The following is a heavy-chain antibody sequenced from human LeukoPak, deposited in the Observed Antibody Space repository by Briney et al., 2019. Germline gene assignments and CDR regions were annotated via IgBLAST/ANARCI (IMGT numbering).Heavy chain of an antibody. V-gene: IGHV3-74*01. Sequence: GGSLRLSCAASGFTFSSYAMSWVRQAPGRGLMYISRNNGDGSTTNYADVVKGRFTMSRDNVKNTLYLQMNSLRVEDTAVYYCARDPRNVGLAPWGQGTLVTVSS. J-gene: IGHJ5*02. CDR1: GFTFSSYA. D-gene: IGHD2-15*01. CDR3: ARDPRNVGLAP. CDR2: NNGDGSTT.